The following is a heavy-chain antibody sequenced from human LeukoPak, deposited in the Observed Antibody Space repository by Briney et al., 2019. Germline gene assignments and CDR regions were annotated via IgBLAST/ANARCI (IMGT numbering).Heavy chain of an antibody. CDR2: ISYDGSNK. V-gene: IGHV3-30-3*01. J-gene: IGHJ3*01. Sequence: GGSLRLSCAASGFTFSSYAMHWVRQAPGKGLEWVAVISYDGSNKYYADSVKGRFTISRDNSKNTLYLQMNSLRAEDTAVYYCARDTAASEYYDFWSGYGSWGQGTMVTVSS. D-gene: IGHD3-3*01. CDR1: GFTFSSYA. CDR3: ARDTAASEYYDFWSGYGS.